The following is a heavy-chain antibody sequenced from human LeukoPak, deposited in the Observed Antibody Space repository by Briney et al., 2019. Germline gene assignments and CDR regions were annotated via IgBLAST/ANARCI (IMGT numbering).Heavy chain of an antibody. V-gene: IGHV4-59*01. D-gene: IGHD5-18*01. CDR1: CGAIGSYY. CDR2: IGYSGRT. CDR3: ARRKIEYSYDYFDY. J-gene: IGHJ4*02. Sequence: SETLSLTCTVSCGAIGSYYWSWIRQPPGKGLEWIGYIGYSGRTNYNPSLKSRVTISVDTSKNQFSLNLRSVTAADTAVYYCARRKIEYSYDYFDYWGQGTLVTVSS.